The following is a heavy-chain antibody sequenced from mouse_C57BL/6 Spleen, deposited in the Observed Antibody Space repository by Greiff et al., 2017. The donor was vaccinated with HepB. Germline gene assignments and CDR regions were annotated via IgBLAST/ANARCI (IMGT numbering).Heavy chain of an antibody. Sequence: QVQLQQSEAELAKPGASVKLSCKASGYTFTSYWMHWVKQRPGQGLEWIGYINPSSGYTKYNQKFKDKATLTADKSSSTAYMQLSSLTYEDSAVYYCARGGSSYDWYFDVWGTGTTVTVSS. CDR2: INPSSGYT. D-gene: IGHD1-1*01. CDR1: GYTFTSYW. J-gene: IGHJ1*03. V-gene: IGHV1-7*01. CDR3: ARGGSSYDWYFDV.